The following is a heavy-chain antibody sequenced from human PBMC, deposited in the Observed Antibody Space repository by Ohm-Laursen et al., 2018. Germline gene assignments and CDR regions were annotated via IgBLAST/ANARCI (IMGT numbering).Heavy chain of an antibody. CDR3: ARIESDSGGYWYFGMDV. V-gene: IGHV4-59*01. CDR2: IYYRGTT. D-gene: IGHD3-22*01. Sequence: PSQTLSLPCTISGASISSEYWTWIRQPPGKGLEWIGYIYYRGTTNYNPSLKSRVTISVDTSKNQFSLKLSSVTAVGTAIYYCARIESDSGGYWYFGMDVWGQGTTVTVSS. CDR1: GASISSEY. J-gene: IGHJ6*02.